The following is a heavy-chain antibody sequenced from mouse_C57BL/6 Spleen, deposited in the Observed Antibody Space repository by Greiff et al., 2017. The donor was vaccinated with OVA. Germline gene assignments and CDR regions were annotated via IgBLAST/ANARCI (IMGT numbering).Heavy chain of an antibody. CDR3: AREDYYGSFDD. Sequence: QVQLKQSGPELVKPGASVKLSCKASGYAFSSSWMTWVKQRPGKGLEWIGRIYPGGGDTNYTGTVKGKATLTADKSSSTAYMQLSSLTTDDSEVYFCAREDYYGSFDDWGQGTTLTVSS. V-gene: IGHV1-82*01. D-gene: IGHD1-1*01. CDR2: IYPGGGDT. CDR1: GYAFSSSW. J-gene: IGHJ2*01.